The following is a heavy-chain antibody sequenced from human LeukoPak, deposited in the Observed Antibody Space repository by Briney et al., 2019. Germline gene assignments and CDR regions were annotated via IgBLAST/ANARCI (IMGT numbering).Heavy chain of an antibody. J-gene: IGHJ4*02. V-gene: IGHV3-43D*03. CDR1: GFTFDDYA. Sequence: GGSLRLSCAASGFTFDDYAMHWVRQAPGKGLEWVSLISWDGGSTYYADPVKGRFTISRDNSKNSLYLQMNSLRAEDTALYYCAKAGYDSSGFGSYFDYWGQGTLVTVSS. D-gene: IGHD3-22*01. CDR3: AKAGYDSSGFGSYFDY. CDR2: ISWDGGST.